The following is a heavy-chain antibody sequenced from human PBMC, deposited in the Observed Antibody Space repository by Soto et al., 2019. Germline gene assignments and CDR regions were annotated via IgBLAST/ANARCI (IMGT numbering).Heavy chain of an antibody. V-gene: IGHV1-8*01. Sequence: QVKLVQSGAEVKKPGASVKVSCKASRYTFTSYDINWVRQATGQGLEWMGWMNPNSGNTGYAQKFQGRVTMTRNTSISTAYMQLSSLRSEDTAGYFCARNYYYGLDVWGQGTTVTVSS. CDR2: MNPNSGNT. J-gene: IGHJ6*02. CDR3: ARNYYYGLDV. CDR1: RYTFTSYD.